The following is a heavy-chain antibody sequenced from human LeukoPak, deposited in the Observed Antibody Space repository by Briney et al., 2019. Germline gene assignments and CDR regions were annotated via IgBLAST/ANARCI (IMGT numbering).Heavy chain of an antibody. V-gene: IGHV4-61*02. CDR2: IYTSGST. D-gene: IGHD2-15*01. CDR1: GGSISSGSYY. J-gene: IGHJ6*03. Sequence: SQTLSLTCTVSGGSISSGSYYWSWIRQPAGKGLEWIGRIYTSGSTNYNPSLKSRVTISVDTSKNQFSLKLSSVTAADTAVYYCARAWGYCSGGSCYSPEGYYYYMDVWGKGTTVTVSS. CDR3: ARAWGYCSGGSCYSPEGYYYYMDV.